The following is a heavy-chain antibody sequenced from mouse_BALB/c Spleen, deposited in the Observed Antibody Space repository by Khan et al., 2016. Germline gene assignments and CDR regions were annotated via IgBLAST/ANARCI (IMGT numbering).Heavy chain of an antibody. J-gene: IGHJ2*01. V-gene: IGHV9-3-1*01. CDR3: LTGYPTVSATGMHY. CDR1: GYTFTNFG. Sequence: QIQLVQSGPELKKPGETVKISCKASGYTFTNFGINWVRQAPGKGLEWMDWINTNTGETTYADDFKGRFAFSLETSASTAYLQINNLKNEDTATXYCLTGYPTVSATGMHYWGQGTTVTVSS. CDR2: INTNTGET. D-gene: IGHD1-1*01.